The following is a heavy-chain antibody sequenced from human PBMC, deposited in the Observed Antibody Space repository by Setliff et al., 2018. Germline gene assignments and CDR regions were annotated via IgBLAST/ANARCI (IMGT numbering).Heavy chain of an antibody. CDR1: GGSISSGSYY. CDR3: ATLTGDRGVDY. D-gene: IGHD7-27*01. V-gene: IGHV4-39*01. Sequence: PSETLSLTCTVSGGSISSGSYYWSWIRQPAGKGLEWIASIYYRGSTSYNSSLKSRVSISVDTSKNQFSLNLNSVTAADTAVYYCATLTGDRGVDYWGQGRLVTVSS. J-gene: IGHJ4*02. CDR2: IYYRGST.